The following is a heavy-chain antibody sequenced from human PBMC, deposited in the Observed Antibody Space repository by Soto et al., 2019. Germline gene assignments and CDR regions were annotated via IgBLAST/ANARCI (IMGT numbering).Heavy chain of an antibody. Sequence: PGGSLRLSCVVSGLAFSSYWMSWVRQAPGKGLEWVANINQDGSESYYVDSVKGRFTISRDNAKNSLYLQMNSLRAEVTAVYYCAKGFYDFWSGYSVGFDYYMDVWGKGTTVTVSS. CDR2: INQDGSES. J-gene: IGHJ6*03. V-gene: IGHV3-7*01. CDR1: GLAFSSYW. CDR3: AKGFYDFWSGYSVGFDYYMDV. D-gene: IGHD3-3*01.